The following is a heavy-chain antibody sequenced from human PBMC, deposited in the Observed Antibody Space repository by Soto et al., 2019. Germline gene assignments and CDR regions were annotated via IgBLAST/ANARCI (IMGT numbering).Heavy chain of an antibody. D-gene: IGHD5-18*01. Sequence: QITLKESGPTLVKPTQTLTLTCTFSGVSRSTRGVGVGWLRQPPGTVREWLALIYWDDDEGYSPSLKRSLTITKDTSKNQVFLTMTNMYPVDTATYYCAHRPRGYSYHFDYWGQGTLVTVSS. J-gene: IGHJ4*02. CDR1: GVSRSTRGVG. CDR2: IYWDDDE. CDR3: AHRPRGYSYHFDY. V-gene: IGHV2-5*02.